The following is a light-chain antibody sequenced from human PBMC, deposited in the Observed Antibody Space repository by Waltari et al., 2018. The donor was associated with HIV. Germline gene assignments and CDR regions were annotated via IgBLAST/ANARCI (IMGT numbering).Light chain of an antibody. CDR1: SSNIGAGYD. J-gene: IGLJ1*01. CDR3: QSYDSSLSGYV. Sequence: QSVLTQPPSVSGAPGKRVTISCTGRSSNIGAGYDVHWYQQLPGTAPKLLIYGNINRPSGVPDRFSGSKSGTSASLAITGLQAEDEADYYCQSYDSSLSGYVFGTGTKVTVL. CDR2: GNI. V-gene: IGLV1-40*01.